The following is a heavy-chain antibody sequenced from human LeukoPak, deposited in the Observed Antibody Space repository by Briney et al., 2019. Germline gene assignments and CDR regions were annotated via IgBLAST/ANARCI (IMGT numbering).Heavy chain of an antibody. V-gene: IGHV4-34*01. CDR2: INHSGST. CDR3: ARLVDIVVVPAAIDDY. Sequence: SETLALTCAVYGGSFSGYYWSWIRQPPGKGLEWIGEINHSGSTNYNPSLKSRVTISVDTSKNQFSLKLSSVTAADTAVYYCARLVDIVVVPAAIDDYWGQGTLVTVSS. J-gene: IGHJ4*02. D-gene: IGHD2-2*03. CDR1: GGSFSGYY.